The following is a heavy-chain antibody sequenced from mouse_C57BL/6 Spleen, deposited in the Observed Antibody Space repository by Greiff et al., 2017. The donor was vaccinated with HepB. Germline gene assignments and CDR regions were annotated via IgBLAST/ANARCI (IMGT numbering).Heavy chain of an antibody. CDR1: GYSITSGYY. D-gene: IGHD1-1*01. V-gene: IGHV3-6*01. J-gene: IGHJ2*01. Sequence: ESGPGLVKPSQSLSLTCSVTGYSITSGYYWNWIRQFPGNKLEWMGYISYDGSNNYNPSLKNRISITRDTSKNQFFLKLNSVTTEDTATYYCANYYGSSYSFDYWGQGTTLTVSS. CDR3: ANYYGSSYSFDY. CDR2: ISYDGSN.